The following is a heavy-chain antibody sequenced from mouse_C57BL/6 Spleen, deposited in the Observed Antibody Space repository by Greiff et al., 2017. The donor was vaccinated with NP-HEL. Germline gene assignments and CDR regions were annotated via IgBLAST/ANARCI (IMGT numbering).Heavy chain of an antibody. CDR3: ARPYDGYYGY. J-gene: IGHJ2*01. Sequence: QVQLQQPGAELVRPGTSVKLSCKASGYTFTSYWMHWVKQRPGQGLEWIGVIDPSDSYTNYNQKFKGKATLTVDTSSSPAYMQLSSLTSEDSAVYYCARPYDGYYGYWGQGTTLTVSS. D-gene: IGHD2-3*01. V-gene: IGHV1-59*01. CDR2: IDPSDSYT. CDR1: GYTFTSYW.